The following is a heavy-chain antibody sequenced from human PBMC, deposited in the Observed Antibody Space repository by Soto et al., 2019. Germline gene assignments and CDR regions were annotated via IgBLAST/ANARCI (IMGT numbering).Heavy chain of an antibody. J-gene: IGHJ5*02. CDR3: AHRPGSPHSSGWSIWFDP. D-gene: IGHD6-19*01. Sequence: SGPTLVNPTQTLTLTCTFSGFSLSTSGVGVGWIRQPPGKALEWLALIYWDDDKRYSPSLKSRLTITKDTSKNQVVLKMTNLEPVDTATYYCAHRPGSPHSSGWSIWFDPWGQGTLVTVSS. V-gene: IGHV2-5*02. CDR1: GFSLSTSGVG. CDR2: IYWDDDK.